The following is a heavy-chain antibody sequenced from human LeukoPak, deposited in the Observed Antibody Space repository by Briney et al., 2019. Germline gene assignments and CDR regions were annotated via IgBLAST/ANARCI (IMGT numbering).Heavy chain of an antibody. Sequence: ASVKVSCKASGYTFTGYYMHWVRQAPGQGLEWMGWINPNSGGTNYAQKFQGRVTMTRDTSISTAYMELSSLRSEDTAVYYCARGRPITIFGVVTPYYFDYWGQGTLVTVSS. CDR1: GYTFTGYY. CDR3: ARGRPITIFGVVTPYYFDY. D-gene: IGHD3-3*01. J-gene: IGHJ4*02. V-gene: IGHV1-2*02. CDR2: INPNSGGT.